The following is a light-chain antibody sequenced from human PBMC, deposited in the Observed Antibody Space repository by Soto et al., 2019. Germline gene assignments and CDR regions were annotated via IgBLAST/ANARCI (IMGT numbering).Light chain of an antibody. J-gene: IGKJ5*01. CDR3: QQHKDYPLT. Sequence: DIQLTQSPSLLSASVGDRVNLTCRASHDISTYLAWYQQKPGKAPKLMIYEASTLQSGVPSRFSGSGSGTEVTLTISGLLPEDCASDYGQQHKDYPLTVGRGTRLEIK. CDR2: EAS. CDR1: HDISTY. V-gene: IGKV1-9*01.